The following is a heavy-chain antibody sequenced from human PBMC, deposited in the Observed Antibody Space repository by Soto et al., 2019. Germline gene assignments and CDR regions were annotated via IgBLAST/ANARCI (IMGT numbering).Heavy chain of an antibody. J-gene: IGHJ4*02. Sequence: SETLSLTCAVHGGSFSGYYWDWIRQPPGKGLEWIGEVNHGGTSNYNPSLKSRATISVDTSKNQFSLKLTSVTAADTAVYYCARSDSRYWGQGTLVTVSS. CDR1: GGSFSGYY. V-gene: IGHV4-34*01. CDR3: ARSDSRY. CDR2: VNHGGTS. D-gene: IGHD3-22*01.